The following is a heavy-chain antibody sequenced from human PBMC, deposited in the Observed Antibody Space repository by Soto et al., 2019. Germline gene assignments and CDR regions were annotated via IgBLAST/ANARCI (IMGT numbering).Heavy chain of an antibody. Sequence: GGSLRLSCAASGFTFSNYEMHWVRQAPGKGLEWVSAISGSGASTDYADSVKGRFTISRDNSKNTLYLQMNSLRAEDTAVYYCANSQTKYYYDSSGYHYFDYWGQGTLVTVSS. CDR2: ISGSGAST. CDR1: GFTFSNYE. J-gene: IGHJ4*02. V-gene: IGHV3-23*01. CDR3: ANSQTKYYYDSSGYHYFDY. D-gene: IGHD3-22*01.